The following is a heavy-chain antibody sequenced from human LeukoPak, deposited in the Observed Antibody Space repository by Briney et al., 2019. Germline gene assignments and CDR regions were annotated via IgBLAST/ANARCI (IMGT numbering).Heavy chain of an antibody. CDR1: GGTFSSYA. V-gene: IGHV1-69*04. CDR2: IIPIFGIA. J-gene: IGHJ5*02. CDR3: ARAIEGWFDP. Sequence: ASVTVSCTASGGTFSSYAISWVRQAPGQGLEWMGRIIPIFGIANYAQKVQGRVTITADKSTSTAYMELSSLRSEDTAVYYCARAIEGWFDPWGQGTLVTVSS. D-gene: IGHD2/OR15-2a*01.